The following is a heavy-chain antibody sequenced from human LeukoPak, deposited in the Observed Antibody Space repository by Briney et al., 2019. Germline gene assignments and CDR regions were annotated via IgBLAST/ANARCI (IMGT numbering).Heavy chain of an antibody. D-gene: IGHD4-23*01. V-gene: IGHV4-61*09. CDR1: GDSISSGSYS. Sequence: SQTLSLTCTVSGDSISSGSYSWNWIRQPAGKGLEWIGHIYTSGSTNYNPSLKSRVTISVDTSKNQFSLKLSSVTAADTAVYYCATLTGGDDAFDIWGQGTMVTVSS. CDR2: IYTSGST. J-gene: IGHJ3*02. CDR3: ATLTGGDDAFDI.